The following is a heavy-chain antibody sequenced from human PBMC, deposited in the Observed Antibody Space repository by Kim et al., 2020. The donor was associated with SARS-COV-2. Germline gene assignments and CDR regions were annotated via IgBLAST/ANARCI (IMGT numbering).Heavy chain of an antibody. V-gene: IGHV4-4*02. J-gene: IGHJ4*02. Sequence: NNNPSHTSRVTISVDKSKNQCSLKLSSVTAADTAVYYCARDSTSDGNYSWGQGTLVTVSS. CDR3: ARDSTSDGNYS. D-gene: IGHD1-7*01.